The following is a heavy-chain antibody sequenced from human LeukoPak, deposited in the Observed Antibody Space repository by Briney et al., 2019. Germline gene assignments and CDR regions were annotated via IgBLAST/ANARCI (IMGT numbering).Heavy chain of an antibody. CDR1: GGSISCYY. V-gene: IGHV4-59*01. D-gene: IGHD6-13*01. CDR2: IYYSGST. J-gene: IGHJ4*02. Sequence: PSETLSLTCTVSGGSISCYYWSWIRQPPGKGLEWIGYIYYSGSTNYNPSLKSRVTISADTSKNQFSLKLSSVTAADTAVYYCARGRIAAAGGGSDYWGQGTLVTVSS. CDR3: ARGRIAAAGGGSDY.